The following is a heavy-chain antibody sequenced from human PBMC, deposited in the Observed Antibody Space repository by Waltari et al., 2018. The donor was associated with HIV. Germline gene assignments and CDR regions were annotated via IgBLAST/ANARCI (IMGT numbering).Heavy chain of an antibody. Sequence: QVTLRESGPALVKPTQTVTLTCTFSGFSFNTSAMCVNWIRQPPGKALEWLALIDWDDDKYYSTSLKTRLTISRDTSKNQVVLTMTNVDPVDTATYFCARTFRGGGEVWGQGTLVTVSS. J-gene: IGHJ4*02. V-gene: IGHV2-70*01. CDR2: IDWDDDK. CDR1: GFSFNTSAMC. CDR3: ARTFRGGGEV. D-gene: IGHD3-16*01.